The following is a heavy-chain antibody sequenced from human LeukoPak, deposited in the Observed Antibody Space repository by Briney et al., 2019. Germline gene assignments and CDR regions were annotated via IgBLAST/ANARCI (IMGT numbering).Heavy chain of an antibody. Sequence: GGSLRLSCAASGFTFSDYYMSWIRRAPGKGLEWVSAITASGGKTHYADSVNGRFTISRDTSKNMLYLQMNSLRAEDTGVYYCAKDKSSGWYPEFDSWGQGILITVSS. V-gene: IGHV3-23*01. CDR1: GFTFSDYY. D-gene: IGHD6-19*01. CDR3: AKDKSSGWYPEFDS. CDR2: ITASGGKT. J-gene: IGHJ4*02.